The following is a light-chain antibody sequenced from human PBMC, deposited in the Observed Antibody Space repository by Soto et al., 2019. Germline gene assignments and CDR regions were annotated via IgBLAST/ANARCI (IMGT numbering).Light chain of an antibody. CDR3: SSFTSNRIYV. CDR1: HNDIGTYDY. V-gene: IGLV2-14*03. Sequence: QAVLPQPTSVSGSPGQSITMSCTGNHNDIGTYDYVSWYQQHPGRAPRLLIHGVTTRPSGISGRFSASKSGLTASLTISGLQPEDEADYYCSSFTSNRIYVFGPGTKVTVL. CDR2: GVT. J-gene: IGLJ1*01.